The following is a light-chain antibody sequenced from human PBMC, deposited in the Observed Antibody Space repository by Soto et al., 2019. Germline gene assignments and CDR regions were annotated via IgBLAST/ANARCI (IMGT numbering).Light chain of an antibody. Sequence: EIVLTQSPAALSLSPGERATLSCRASQSVGKYLAWYQQKPGQAPRLLIYDASNRATGIPARFSGSGSGTDFTLTISSLEPEDSEVYYCQQRRDWWTFGQGTKVEI. V-gene: IGKV3-11*01. CDR2: DAS. CDR3: QQRRDWWT. J-gene: IGKJ1*01. CDR1: QSVGKY.